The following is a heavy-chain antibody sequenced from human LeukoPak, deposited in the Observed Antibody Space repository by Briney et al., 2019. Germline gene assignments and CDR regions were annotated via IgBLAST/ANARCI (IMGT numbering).Heavy chain of an antibody. CDR2: IIPNCGTA. J-gene: IGHJ6*03. CDR3: ARAVLGPTYYYMDV. D-gene: IGHD2-15*01. CDR1: GGTFSSYA. V-gene: IGHV1-69*05. Sequence: SVKVSCKASGGTFSSYAISWVRQAPGQGLEWMGRIIPNCGTANYAQKFQGRVTITTDESTSTAYMELSSLRSEDTAVYYCARAVLGPTYYYMDVWGKGTTVTVSS.